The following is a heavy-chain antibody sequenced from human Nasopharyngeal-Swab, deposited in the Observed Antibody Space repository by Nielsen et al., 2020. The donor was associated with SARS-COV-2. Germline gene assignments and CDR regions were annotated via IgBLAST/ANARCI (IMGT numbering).Heavy chain of an antibody. J-gene: IGHJ2*01. CDR3: TRSSPPLIPDAIDNFEYSSSAYWYFDL. CDR1: GFTFSSYG. D-gene: IGHD6-6*01. V-gene: IGHV3-30*03. Sequence: GESLKISCAASGFTFSSYGMHWVRQAPGKGLEWVAVISYDGSNKYYADSVKGRFTISRNNSKNTLYLQMNSLRAEDTAVYYCTRSSPPLIPDAIDNFEYSSSAYWYFDLWGRGTLVTVSS. CDR2: ISYDGSNK.